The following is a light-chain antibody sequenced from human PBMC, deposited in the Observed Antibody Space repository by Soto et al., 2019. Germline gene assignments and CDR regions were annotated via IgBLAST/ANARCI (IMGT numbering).Light chain of an antibody. Sequence: DIQMTQSPSSLSASVGDRVTITCRASQSIGNYLNWYQQKPGKAPKPLLYAASSLQSGVPSRFSGSGSGTDFTLAFSTLPTEGFATYYCQQSYSAPSTFGQGIKLEIK. CDR3: QQSYSAPST. J-gene: IGKJ2*01. CDR2: AAS. CDR1: QSIGNY. V-gene: IGKV1-39*01.